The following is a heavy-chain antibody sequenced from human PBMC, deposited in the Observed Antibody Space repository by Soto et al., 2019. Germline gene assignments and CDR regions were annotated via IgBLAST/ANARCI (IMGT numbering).Heavy chain of an antibody. Sequence: GASVKVSCKASGGTFSSYAISWVRQAPGQGLEWMGGIIPIFGTANYAQKFQGRVTITADESTSTAYMELSSLRSEDTAVYYCASSNDFWSGYSFGYYYYGMDVWGQGTTVTVSS. D-gene: IGHD3-3*01. J-gene: IGHJ6*02. CDR1: GGTFSSYA. CDR2: IIPIFGTA. CDR3: ASSNDFWSGYSFGYYYYGMDV. V-gene: IGHV1-69*13.